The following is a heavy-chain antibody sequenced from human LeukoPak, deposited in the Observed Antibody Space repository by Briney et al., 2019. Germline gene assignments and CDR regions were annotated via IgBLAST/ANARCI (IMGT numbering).Heavy chain of an antibody. CDR3: ARDPHEFSSGWSHFNY. Sequence: GASVKVSCKASGYTFTSYGISWVRQAPGQGLEWMGWIGAYNGNTNYAQKLQGRVTMTTDTSTSTAYLELRSLKSDDTAFYYCARDPHEFSSGWSHFNYWGQGTLVTVSS. D-gene: IGHD6-19*01. V-gene: IGHV1-18*01. CDR2: IGAYNGNT. CDR1: GYTFTSYG. J-gene: IGHJ4*02.